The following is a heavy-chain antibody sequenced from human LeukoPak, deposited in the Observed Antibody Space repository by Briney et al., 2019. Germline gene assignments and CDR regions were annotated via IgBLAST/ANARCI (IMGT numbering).Heavy chain of an antibody. Sequence: SETLSLTCTVSGDSISSYYWNWIRQTPGKGLEWIGYISNSGSTDYNPSLKSRVTISADTSKNQFSLTLGSVSATDTAVYYCVSPRGFSYGYFDYWGQGTLVTVSS. CDR1: GDSISSYY. CDR2: ISNSGST. V-gene: IGHV4-4*08. CDR3: VSPRGFSYGYFDY. J-gene: IGHJ4*02. D-gene: IGHD5-18*01.